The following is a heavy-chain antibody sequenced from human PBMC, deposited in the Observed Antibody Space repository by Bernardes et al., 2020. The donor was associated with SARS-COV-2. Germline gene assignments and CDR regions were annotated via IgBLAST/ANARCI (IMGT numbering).Heavy chain of an antibody. V-gene: IGHV3-43*01. CDR2: ISWDGDTT. CDR1: GFAFGDYM. D-gene: IGHD3-9*01. J-gene: IGHJ1*01. Sequence: GGSLRLSCAASGFAFGDYMMHWVRQAPGKPLEWVSLISWDGDTTNYADSVEGRFTISRDNSEDSLYLEMQTLTPEDTAFYYCAKAPTSHDILTGYLDHWGQGTLVTVSS. CDR3: AKAPTSHDILTGYLDH.